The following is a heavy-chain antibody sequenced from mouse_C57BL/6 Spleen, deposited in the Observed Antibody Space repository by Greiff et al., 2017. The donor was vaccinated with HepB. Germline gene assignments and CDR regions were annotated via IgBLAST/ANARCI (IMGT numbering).Heavy chain of an antibody. V-gene: IGHV2-2*01. CDR3: ARDWDYGSSGFAY. CDR2: IWSGGST. D-gene: IGHD1-1*01. CDR1: GFSLTSYG. Sequence: QVQLQQSGPGLVQPSQSLSITCTVSGFSLTSYGVHWVRQSPGKGLEWLGVIWSGGSTDYNAAFISRLSISKDNSKSQVFFKMNSLQADDTAIYYCARDWDYGSSGFAYWGQGTLVTVSA. J-gene: IGHJ3*01.